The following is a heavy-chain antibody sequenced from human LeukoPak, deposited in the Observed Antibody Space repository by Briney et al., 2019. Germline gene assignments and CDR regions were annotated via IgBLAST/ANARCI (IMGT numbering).Heavy chain of an antibody. J-gene: IGHJ4*02. CDR2: IYWDDDK. V-gene: IGHV2-5*02. D-gene: IGHD6-13*01. CDR3: AHCQIAAAGTVLDY. CDR1: GFSLSTSGVG. Sequence: ESGPTLVKPTQTLTLTCTSSGFSLSTSGVGVGWIRQPPGKALEWLALIYWDDDKRYSPSLKSRLTITKDTSKNQVVLTMTNMDPVDTATYYCAHCQIAAAGTVLDYWGQGTLVTVSS.